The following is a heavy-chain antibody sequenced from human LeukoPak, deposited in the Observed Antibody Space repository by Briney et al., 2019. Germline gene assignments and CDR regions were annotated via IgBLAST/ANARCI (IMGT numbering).Heavy chain of an antibody. CDR3: AKGKVTAFLDWFDP. J-gene: IGHJ5*02. CDR1: GFTFSTYA. CDR2: ISATGGTT. V-gene: IGHV3-23*01. D-gene: IGHD2-21*02. Sequence: GGSLRLPCAASGFTFSTYAVSWVRQAPGKGLEWVSAISATGGTTYYADSVKGRFTISRDNSKNTLYLQLNSLRAEDTAIYYCAKGKVTAFLDWFDPWGQGTLVTVSS.